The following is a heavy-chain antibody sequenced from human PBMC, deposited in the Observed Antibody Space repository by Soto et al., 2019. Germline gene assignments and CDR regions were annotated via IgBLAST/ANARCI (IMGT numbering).Heavy chain of an antibody. CDR1: GGSISSGDYY. V-gene: IGHV4-30-4*01. CDR3: AREEGKRQWLVRTGRFDP. J-gene: IGHJ5*02. Sequence: PSETLSLTCTVSGGSISSGDYYWSWIRQPPGKGLEWIGYIYYSGSTYYNPSLKSRVTISVDTSKNHFSLKLSSVTAADTAVYYCAREEGKRQWLVRTGRFDPWGQGTLVTVS. D-gene: IGHD6-19*01. CDR2: IYYSGST.